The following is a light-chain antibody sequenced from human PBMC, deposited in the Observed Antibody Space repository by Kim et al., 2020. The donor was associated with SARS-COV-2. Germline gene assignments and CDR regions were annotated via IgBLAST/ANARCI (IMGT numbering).Light chain of an antibody. CDR3: LQHQSSTFT. J-gene: IGKJ4*01. CDR1: QALKNE. V-gene: IGKV1-17*01. CDR2: RVS. Sequence: DILMTQFPSSLSASIGDRVTITCRTSQALKNELGWYQQKPGKAPKRLIYRVSNLQSGVPSRFSGSGSGSEFTLTITSLQPEDFATYLCLQHQSSTFTFGGGTKLEI.